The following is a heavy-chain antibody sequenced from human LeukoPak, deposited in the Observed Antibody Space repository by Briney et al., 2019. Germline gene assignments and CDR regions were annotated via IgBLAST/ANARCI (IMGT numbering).Heavy chain of an antibody. J-gene: IGHJ4*02. CDR1: GGSISSYY. Sequence: SETLSLTCSVSGGSISSYYWSWLRQPAGKGREWIGRIYTTGNTDYNPSLKSRVTMSVDTSKNQFSLNLSSVTAADTAVYYCARDARGWSGFDYWGQGTLVTVSS. CDR3: ARDARGWSGFDY. D-gene: IGHD3-3*01. CDR2: IYTTGNT. V-gene: IGHV4-4*07.